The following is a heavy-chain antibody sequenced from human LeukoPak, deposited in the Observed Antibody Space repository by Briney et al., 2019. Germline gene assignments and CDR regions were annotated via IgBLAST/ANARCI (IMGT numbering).Heavy chain of an antibody. V-gene: IGHV1-69*04. J-gene: IGHJ3*02. Sequence: SVKVSCKASGGTFSSYAISWVRQAPGQGLEWMGRIIPILGIANYAQKFQGRVTMTEDTSTDTAYMELSSLRSEDTAVYYCATEDFIYDILTGYAFDIWGQGTMVTVSS. CDR3: ATEDFIYDILTGYAFDI. D-gene: IGHD3-9*01. CDR2: IIPILGIA. CDR1: GGTFSSYA.